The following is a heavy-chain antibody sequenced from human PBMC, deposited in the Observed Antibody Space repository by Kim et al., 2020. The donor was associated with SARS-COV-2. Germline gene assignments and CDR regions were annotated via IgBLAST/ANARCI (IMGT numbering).Heavy chain of an antibody. CDR1: GFTFSSYS. V-gene: IGHV3-21*01. J-gene: IGHJ4*02. D-gene: IGHD5-12*01. Sequence: GGSLRLSCAASGFTFSSYSMNWVRQAPGKGLEWVSSISSSSSYIYYADSVKGRFTISRDNAKNSLYLQMNGLRAEDTAVYYCARDHGYSGYSGYDRSLTVEYYFDYWGQGTLVTVSS. CDR2: ISSSSSYI. CDR3: ARDHGYSGYSGYDRSLTVEYYFDY.